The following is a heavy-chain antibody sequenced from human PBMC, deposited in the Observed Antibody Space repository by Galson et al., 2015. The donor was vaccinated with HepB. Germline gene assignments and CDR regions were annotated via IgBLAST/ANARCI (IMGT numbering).Heavy chain of an antibody. CDR3: VKEDILTGYSVGSFHF. J-gene: IGHJ3*01. CDR2: IGHNGGAT. Sequence: SLRLSCAGSGFRFHYYALHWVRQAPGKGLEFVSGIGHNGGATKFADSVRDRFTISRDNSKNTMYLQMNSLRTEGTAVYYCVKEDILTGYSVGSFHFWGRGTMVTVSS. D-gene: IGHD3-9*01. V-gene: IGHV3-64D*06. CDR1: GFRFHYYA.